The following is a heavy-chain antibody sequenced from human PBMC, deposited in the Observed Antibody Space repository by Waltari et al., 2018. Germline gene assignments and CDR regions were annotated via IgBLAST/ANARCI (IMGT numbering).Heavy chain of an antibody. CDR1: GFTISRFW. CDR2: IGPDGSDK. CDR3: VGWNDPINS. D-gene: IGHD1-1*01. J-gene: IGHJ4*02. V-gene: IGHV3-7*01. Sequence: EAQLVQSGGGLVQPGGSLTLSCAASGFTISRFWMTWIRQAPGQGLQWVAHIGPDGSDKYYVDSVKGRCTISRDNAENSLLLQMSSLRVEDTALYYCVGWNDPINSWGQGTLVAVSS.